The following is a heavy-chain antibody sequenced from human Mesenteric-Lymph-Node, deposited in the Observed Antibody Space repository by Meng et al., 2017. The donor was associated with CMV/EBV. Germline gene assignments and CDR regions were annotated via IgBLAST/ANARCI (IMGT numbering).Heavy chain of an antibody. V-gene: IGHV3-23*03. CDR3: ARTTGFLQYSAFDV. J-gene: IGHJ3*01. Sequence: GESLKISCAASGFTFSSYTMNWVRRAPGKGLEWVSVTYSGGATTYYADSVKGRFTISRHNSKNTLYLQMNSLRAEDTAVFYCARTTGFLQYSAFDVYGQGTMVTVSS. D-gene: IGHD4-11*01. CDR1: GFTFSSYT. CDR2: TYSGGATT.